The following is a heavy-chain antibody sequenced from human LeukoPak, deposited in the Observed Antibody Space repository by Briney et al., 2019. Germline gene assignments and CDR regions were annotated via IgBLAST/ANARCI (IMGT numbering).Heavy chain of an antibody. Sequence: ASVKVSCKASGFRVSDYLIHWIRQAPGQGPQYMGWINPDNGGTHYSQHFQVRVTMTRDTSVSTVYMELTSLSSDGTAVYFCARGLFRTTWFDFWGQGTLVTVSS. CDR2: INPDNGGT. D-gene: IGHD1-1*01. V-gene: IGHV1-2*02. CDR3: ARGLFRTTWFDF. CDR1: GFRVSDYL. J-gene: IGHJ4*02.